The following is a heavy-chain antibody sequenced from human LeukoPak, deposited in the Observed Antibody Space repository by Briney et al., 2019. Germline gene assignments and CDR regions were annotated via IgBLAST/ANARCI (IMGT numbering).Heavy chain of an antibody. J-gene: IGHJ4*02. CDR2: IKKDGSEK. Sequence: GGSLRLSCAASGFTFSSHWMSWVRQAPGKGLEWVANIKKDGSEKYYVDAVKGRFTISRDNAKTSLYLQMNSLRAEDTAVCYCARDLSGIAGYTYGRGIDYWGQGTLSPSPQ. CDR1: GFTFSSHW. V-gene: IGHV3-7*01. D-gene: IGHD5-18*01. CDR3: ARDLSGIAGYTYGRGIDY.